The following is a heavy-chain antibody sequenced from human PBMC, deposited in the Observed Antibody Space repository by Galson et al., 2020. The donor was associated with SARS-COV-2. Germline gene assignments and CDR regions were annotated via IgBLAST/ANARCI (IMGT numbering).Heavy chain of an antibody. V-gene: IGHV3-23*01. CDR3: ASIKARVPAAAILVHYFVGGDDY. D-gene: IGHD2-2*01. CDR2: ISGSGGST. CDR1: GFTFSSYA. J-gene: IGHJ4*02. Sequence: GGSLRLSCAASGFTFSSYAMSWVRQAPGKGLEWVSAISGSGGSTYYADSVKGRFTISRDNSKNTLYLQMNSLRAEDTAVYYCASIKARVPAAAILVHYFVGGDDYWGQGTLVTVSS.